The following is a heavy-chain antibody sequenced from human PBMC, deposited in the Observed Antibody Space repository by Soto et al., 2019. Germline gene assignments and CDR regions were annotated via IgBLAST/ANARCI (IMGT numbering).Heavy chain of an antibody. V-gene: IGHV4-34*01. CDR2: INHSGST. J-gene: IGHJ5*02. CDR1: GGSFSGYY. CDR3: ARGYNWIYRGYNWFDP. D-gene: IGHD1-7*01. Sequence: PSETLSLTCAVYGGSFSGYYWSWIRQPPGKGLEWIGEINHSGSTNYNPSLKSRVTISVDTSKNQFSLKLSSVTAADTAVYYCARGYNWIYRGYNWFDPWGQGALVTVSS.